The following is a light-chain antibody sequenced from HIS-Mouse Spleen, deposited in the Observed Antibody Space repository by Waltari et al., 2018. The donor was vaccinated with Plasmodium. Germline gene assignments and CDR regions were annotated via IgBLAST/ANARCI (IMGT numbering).Light chain of an antibody. J-gene: IGLJ3*02. CDR3: CSYAGSSTFV. CDR2: EGS. CDR1: SSDVGSYNL. V-gene: IGLV2-23*03. Sequence: QSALTQPASVSGSPGQSITISCTGTSSDVGSYNLVSWYQQPPGKAPKLMIYEGSKRPSGVSNRCSGSKSGNTASLTISGLQAEDEADYYCCSYAGSSTFVFGGGTKLTVL.